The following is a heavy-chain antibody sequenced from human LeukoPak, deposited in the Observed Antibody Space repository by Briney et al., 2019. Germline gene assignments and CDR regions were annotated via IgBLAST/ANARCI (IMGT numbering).Heavy chain of an antibody. J-gene: IGHJ4*02. CDR3: SRGMSYHLY. Sequence: GGSLRLSCAASGFTFSTYWMTWVRQAPGKGLEWVANIKEDGSEMRYVDSVKGRFTISRDNAKNSLYLQMNSLRAEGTAVYYCSRGMSYHLYWGQGTLVTVST. V-gene: IGHV3-7*04. CDR1: GFTFSTYW. CDR2: IKEDGSEM. D-gene: IGHD2-21*01.